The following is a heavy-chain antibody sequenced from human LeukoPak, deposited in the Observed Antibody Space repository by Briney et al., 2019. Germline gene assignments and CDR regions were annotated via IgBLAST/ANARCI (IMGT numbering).Heavy chain of an antibody. CDR1: GFTFSSHG. Sequence: GGSLRLSCAASGFTFSSHGIHWVRQAPGRGLEWVAVIWYDGTNKYYEDSVKGRFSISRDDSKNTVYLQMNSLRAEDTAVYYCARESGYPDYWGQGTLVTVSS. J-gene: IGHJ4*02. D-gene: IGHD3-3*01. CDR2: IWYDGTNK. V-gene: IGHV3-33*01. CDR3: ARESGYPDY.